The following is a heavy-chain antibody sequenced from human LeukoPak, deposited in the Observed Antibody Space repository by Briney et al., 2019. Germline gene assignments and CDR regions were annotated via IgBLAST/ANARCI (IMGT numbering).Heavy chain of an antibody. D-gene: IGHD6-19*01. J-gene: IGHJ3*02. CDR3: VRQEMAVAGRGAFAI. V-gene: IGHV4-39*01. CDR2: IYYSGST. Sequence: SETLTLTCTVSGGSISSSSYYWGWIRQPPGKGLEWIGSIYYSGSTYYNPSLKSRVTISVDTSKNQFSLKLSSVTAADTAVYYCVRQEMAVAGRGAFAIWRQGTMVTVSS. CDR1: GGSISSSSYY.